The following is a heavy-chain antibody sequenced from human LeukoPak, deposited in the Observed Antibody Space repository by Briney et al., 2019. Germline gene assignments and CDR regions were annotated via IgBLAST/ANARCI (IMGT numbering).Heavy chain of an antibody. CDR3: ARDGYNSYYFDY. V-gene: IGHV1-46*01. D-gene: IGHD5-24*01. CDR2: INPSGGST. CDR1: GYTFTSYY. J-gene: IGHJ4*02. Sequence: ASVKVSCKASGYTFTSYYMHWVRQAPGQGLEWMGIINPSGGSTSYAQKFQGRVTITADKSTSTAYMELSGLRSEDTAVYYCARDGYNSYYFDYWGQGTLVTVSS.